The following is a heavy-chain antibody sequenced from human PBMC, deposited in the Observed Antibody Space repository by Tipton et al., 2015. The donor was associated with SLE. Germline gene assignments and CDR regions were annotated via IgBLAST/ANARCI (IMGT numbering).Heavy chain of an antibody. CDR3: ARHFRYGSGSYDNSIYNGMDV. D-gene: IGHD3-10*01. CDR1: GGSFSGYY. V-gene: IGHV4-34*01. CDR2: IYYRGST. Sequence: TLSLTCGVYGGSFSGYYWSWIRQSPGEGVEWIGEIYYRGSTNYNPSLESRVTISVDTSKNQFSLKLTSVTAADTAVYYCARHFRYGSGSYDNSIYNGMDVWGQGTTVTVSS. J-gene: IGHJ6*02.